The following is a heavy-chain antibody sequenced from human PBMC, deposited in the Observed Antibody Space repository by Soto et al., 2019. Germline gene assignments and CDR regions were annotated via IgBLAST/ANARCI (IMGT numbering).Heavy chain of an antibody. CDR1: GGSIIRGSYF. CDR2: IYYSGST. CDR3: ARHGDSTVVTDFDF. D-gene: IGHD2-15*01. V-gene: IGHV4-39*01. Sequence: SETLSLTCTVSGGSIIRGSYFWGWIRQPPGKGLEWIGNIYYSGSTYYNPSLKSRVTISVDTSKNQFSLKLSSVTAADTAVYYCARHGDSTVVTDFDFWGQGTLVTVSS. J-gene: IGHJ4*02.